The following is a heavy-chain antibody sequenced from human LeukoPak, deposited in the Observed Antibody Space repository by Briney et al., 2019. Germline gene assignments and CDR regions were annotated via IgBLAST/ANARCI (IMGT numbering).Heavy chain of an antibody. J-gene: IGHJ5*02. CDR3: ARDRGWYSLENWFDP. V-gene: IGHV1-2*02. CDR2: INPNSGGT. D-gene: IGHD6-19*01. Sequence: ASVKVSCKASGYTFTGYYMHWVRQAPGQGLDWMGWINPNSGGTNSAQIFQGRVTMTRDTSISTAYMKLSRLTSDDTAVYYCARDRGWYSLENWFDPWGQGTLVTVSS. CDR1: GYTFTGYY.